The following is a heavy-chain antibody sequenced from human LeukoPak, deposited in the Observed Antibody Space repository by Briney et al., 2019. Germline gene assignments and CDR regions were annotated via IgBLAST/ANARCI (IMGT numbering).Heavy chain of an antibody. CDR3: AKDRAQQLVLDF. Sequence: GGSLRLSCAASGFTVSSNSMSWVRQAPGKGLEWVSAIIGSGSSTYYADSVKGRFTISRDNSKNTLFLQMNSLRAEDTAVYYCAKDRAQQLVLDFWGQGTLVTVSS. V-gene: IGHV3-23*01. D-gene: IGHD6-13*01. J-gene: IGHJ4*02. CDR1: GFTVSSNS. CDR2: IIGSGSST.